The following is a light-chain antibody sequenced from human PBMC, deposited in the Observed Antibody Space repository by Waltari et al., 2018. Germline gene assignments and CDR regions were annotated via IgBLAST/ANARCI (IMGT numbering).Light chain of an antibody. CDR1: QSVSSSY. J-gene: IGKJ3*01. Sequence: EIVLTQSPGTLSLSPGARATLSYRASQSVSSSYLAWYQQKPGQAPRLLIYGASSRATGIPDRFSGSGSGTDFTLTISRLEPEDFAVYYCQQYGSSLFTFGPGTKVDIK. V-gene: IGKV3-20*01. CDR3: QQYGSSLFT. CDR2: GAS.